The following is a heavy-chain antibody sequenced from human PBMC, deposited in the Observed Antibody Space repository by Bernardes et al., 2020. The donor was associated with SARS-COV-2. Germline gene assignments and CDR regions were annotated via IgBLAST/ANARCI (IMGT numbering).Heavy chain of an antibody. D-gene: IGHD2-15*01. CDR1: GYTFTSYG. CDR2: ISAYNGNT. Sequence: ASVKVSCKASGYTFTSYGISWVRQAPGQGLEWMGWISAYNGNTNYAQKLQGRVTMTTDTSTSTAYMELRSLRSDDTAVYYCARDYCSGGSYYSFWFDPWGQGTLVTVSS. CDR3: ARDYCSGGSYYSFWFDP. J-gene: IGHJ5*02. V-gene: IGHV1-18*04.